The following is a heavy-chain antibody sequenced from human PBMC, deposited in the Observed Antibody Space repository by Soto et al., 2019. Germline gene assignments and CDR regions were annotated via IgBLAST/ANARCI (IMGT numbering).Heavy chain of an antibody. Sequence: PSETLSLTCTVSGGSISNYYWNWIRQSPGKGLEWIGYIYSSGSTHYNPSLQNRVTISIDTSKNQVSLKVNSVTAEDTAVYYCARDRGFSGYHYYIDYWGQGAQVTVSS. CDR1: GGSISNYY. CDR3: ARDRGFSGYHYYIDY. D-gene: IGHD5-12*01. V-gene: IGHV4-59*01. J-gene: IGHJ4*02. CDR2: IYSSGST.